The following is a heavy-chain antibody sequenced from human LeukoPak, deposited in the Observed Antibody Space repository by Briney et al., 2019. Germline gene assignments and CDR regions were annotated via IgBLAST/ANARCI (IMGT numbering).Heavy chain of an antibody. Sequence: EGSLRLSCAGSGFTFSDFWMTWVRQTPGKGLEWVAVISYDGSNKYYADSVKGRFTISRDNSKNTLYLQMNSLRAEDTAVYYCAKDPGLILTGYLDYWGQGTLVTVSS. J-gene: IGHJ4*02. CDR2: ISYDGSNK. CDR3: AKDPGLILTGYLDY. V-gene: IGHV3-30*18. D-gene: IGHD3-9*01. CDR1: GFTFSDFW.